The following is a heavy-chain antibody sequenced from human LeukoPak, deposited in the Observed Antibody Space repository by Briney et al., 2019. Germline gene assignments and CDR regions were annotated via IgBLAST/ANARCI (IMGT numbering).Heavy chain of an antibody. V-gene: IGHV3-23*01. Sequence: GGSLRLSCAASGFTFSSYAMSWVRQAPGKGLEWVSAISGSGGSTYYADSVKGRFTISRDNSKNTLYLQMNSLRAEDTAVYHCAKDLLDYYDSSGYYQPIYFDYWGQGTLVTVSS. J-gene: IGHJ4*02. D-gene: IGHD3-22*01. CDR1: GFTFSSYA. CDR3: AKDLLDYYDSSGYYQPIYFDY. CDR2: ISGSGGST.